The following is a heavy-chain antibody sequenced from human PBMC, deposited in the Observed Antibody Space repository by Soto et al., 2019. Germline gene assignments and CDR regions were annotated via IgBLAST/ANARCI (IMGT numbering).Heavy chain of an antibody. CDR3: AGARYNHWGPFDS. J-gene: IGHJ4*02. D-gene: IGHD7-27*01. CDR2: IYPGDSDT. Sequence: GESLKISCKGSGYSFTSYWIGWVRQMPGKGLEWMGIIYPGDSDTRYSPSFQGQVTISADKSISTAYLQMNSLRAEDTAIYYCAGARYNHWGPFDSWGQGTLVTVSS. CDR1: GYSFTSYW. V-gene: IGHV5-51*01.